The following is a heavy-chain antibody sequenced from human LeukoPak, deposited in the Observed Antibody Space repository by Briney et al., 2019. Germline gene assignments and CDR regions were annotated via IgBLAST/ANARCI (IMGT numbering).Heavy chain of an antibody. V-gene: IGHV3-7*03. D-gene: IGHD2/OR15-2a*01. CDR1: GFTFGSYW. CDR2: INHNGNVN. CDR3: ARGGLSIMGY. J-gene: IGHJ4*02. Sequence: GGSLRLSCAASGFTFGSYWMNWARQAPGKGLEWVASINHNGNVNYYVDSVKGRFTISRDNAKNSLYLQMNSLRAEDTAVHFCARGGLSIMGYWGQGTLVTVSS.